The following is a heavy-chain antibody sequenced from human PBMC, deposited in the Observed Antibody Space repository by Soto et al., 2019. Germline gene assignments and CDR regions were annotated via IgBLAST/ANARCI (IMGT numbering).Heavy chain of an antibody. V-gene: IGHV3-21*01. CDR1: GFTFSSYS. J-gene: IGHJ3*02. D-gene: IGHD4-17*01. Sequence: EVQLVESGGGLVKPGGSLRLSCAASGFTFSSYSMNWVRQAPGKGLEWVSSISSSSSYIYYADSVKGRFTISRDNAKNSLYLQMNSLRAEDTAVYYCAYLIAMTTVTTVILDAFDIWGQGTMVTVSS. CDR3: AYLIAMTTVTTVILDAFDI. CDR2: ISSSSSYI.